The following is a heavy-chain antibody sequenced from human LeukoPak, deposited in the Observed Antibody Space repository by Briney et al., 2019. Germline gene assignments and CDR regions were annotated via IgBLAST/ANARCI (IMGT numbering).Heavy chain of an antibody. V-gene: IGHV3-23*01. Sequence: GGSLRLSCAASGFTVSSNYAMSWVRQAPGKGLEWVSGIGSGGRTYYADSVKGRFTISRDNSKNTLHLQMNSLRAEDTAVYYCAKGGYQSDYWGQGTLVTVSS. D-gene: IGHD3-16*02. CDR3: AKGGYQSDY. CDR1: GFTVSSNYA. CDR2: IGSGGRT. J-gene: IGHJ4*02.